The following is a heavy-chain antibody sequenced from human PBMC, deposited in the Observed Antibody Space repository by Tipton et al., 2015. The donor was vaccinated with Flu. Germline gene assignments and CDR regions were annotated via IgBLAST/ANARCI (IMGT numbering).Heavy chain of an antibody. CDR1: GSSIRSSNYY. Sequence: TLSLTCSVSGSSIRSSNYYWGWIRQPPGKGLEWIGNIFHSGNTYHNPSLKSRVTISVDTSKNQFSLKVASVTAADTAVYYCARGLYGSGSYQRRYFDSWGQGTLVTVSS. J-gene: IGHJ4*02. V-gene: IGHV4-39*07. CDR3: ARGLYGSGSYQRRYFDS. D-gene: IGHD3-10*01. CDR2: IFHSGNT.